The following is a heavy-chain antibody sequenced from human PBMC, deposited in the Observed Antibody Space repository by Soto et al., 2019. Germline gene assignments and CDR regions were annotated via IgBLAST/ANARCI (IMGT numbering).Heavy chain of an antibody. V-gene: IGHV3-33*03. CDR1: GLSFRSYG. D-gene: IGHD5-18*01. J-gene: IGHJ4*02. CDR3: VVDTTGLLDY. CDR2: IWYDGNKK. Sequence: LRLSCAASGLSFRSYGMHGVRQAPGKGLEWVAVIWYDGNKKYYGDSVRGRFTISRDNSQNTLYLEMNSLRAEDTAVYYCVVDTTGLLDYWGQGTLVTVSS.